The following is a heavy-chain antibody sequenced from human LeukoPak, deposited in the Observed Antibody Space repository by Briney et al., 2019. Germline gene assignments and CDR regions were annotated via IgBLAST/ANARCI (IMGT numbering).Heavy chain of an antibody. Sequence: SGPTLVNPTQTLTLTCAFSGFSLSSSGMCVSWVRQPPGEALEWLARIDWDDDKYYSTSLKTRLTISKDTSENQVVLTMTNMDPVDTATYYCARTLSGKAGSSDYWGQGTLVTVSS. V-gene: IGHV2-70*11. CDR3: ARTLSGKAGSSDY. CDR2: IDWDDDK. CDR1: GFSLSSSGMC. J-gene: IGHJ4*02. D-gene: IGHD5-12*01.